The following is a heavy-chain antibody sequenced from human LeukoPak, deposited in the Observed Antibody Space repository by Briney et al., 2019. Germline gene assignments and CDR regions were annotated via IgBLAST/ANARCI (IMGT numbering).Heavy chain of an antibody. D-gene: IGHD3-10*01. CDR1: GGSISTGSYY. CDR3: ARDRGDYYGSGSYSS. V-gene: IGHV4-61*02. Sequence: SETLSLTCTVSGGSISTGSYYWSWIRQPAGKGLEWIGRIYTSGSTNYNPSLKSRVTMSVDTSKNQFSLKLSSVTAADTAVYYCARDRGDYYGSGSYSSWGQGTLVTVSS. CDR2: IYTSGST. J-gene: IGHJ4*02.